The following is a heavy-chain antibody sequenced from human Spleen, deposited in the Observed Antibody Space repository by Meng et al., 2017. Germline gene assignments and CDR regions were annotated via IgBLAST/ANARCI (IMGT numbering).Heavy chain of an antibody. V-gene: IGHV3-21*01. Sequence: GESLKISCAASGFTFSNYIMNWVRQAPGKGLEWVSSIRSSSSYIYYADSVRGRFTMSRDNAKNSLYLQMNSLRAEDTAVDYCARDTVTSDYYYYDGMDVWGQGTMVTVSS. J-gene: IGHJ6*02. CDR2: IRSSSSYI. D-gene: IGHD4-17*01. CDR1: GFTFSNYI. CDR3: ARDTVTSDYYYYDGMDV.